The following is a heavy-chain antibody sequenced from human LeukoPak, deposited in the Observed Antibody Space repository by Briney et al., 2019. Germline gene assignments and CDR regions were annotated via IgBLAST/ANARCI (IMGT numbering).Heavy chain of an antibody. CDR2: IRYDGSNK. D-gene: IGHD1-26*01. V-gene: IGHV3-30*02. J-gene: IGHJ4*02. CDR3: ATSRGSYYVTLDY. Sequence: GGSLRLSCAASGFTFSSYGMHWVRQAPGKGLEWVAFIRYDGSNKYYADSVKGRFTISRDNSKNTLYLQMNSLRAEDTAVYYCATSRGSYYVTLDYWGQGTLVTVSS. CDR1: GFTFSSYG.